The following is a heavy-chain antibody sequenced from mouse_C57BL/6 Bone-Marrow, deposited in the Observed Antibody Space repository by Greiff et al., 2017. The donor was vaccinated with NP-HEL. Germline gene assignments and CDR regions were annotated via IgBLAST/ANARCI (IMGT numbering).Heavy chain of an antibody. D-gene: IGHD2-3*01. J-gene: IGHJ3*01. CDR2: IWSDGST. CDR3: ARHSYDGYYPWFAY. V-gene: IGHV2-6-1*01. Sequence: VQLVESGPGLVAPSQSLSITCTVSGFSLTSYGVHWVRQPPGKGLAWLVVIWSDGSTTYNSALKSRLSISKDNSKSQVFLKMNSLQTDDTAMYYCARHSYDGYYPWFAYWGQGTLVTVSA. CDR1: GFSLTSYG.